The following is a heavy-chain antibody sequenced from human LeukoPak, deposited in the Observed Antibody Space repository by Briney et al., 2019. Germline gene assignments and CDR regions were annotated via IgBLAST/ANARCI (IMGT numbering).Heavy chain of an antibody. CDR2: ISGSGDST. Sequence: GGSLRLSCAASGFTFSTYAMSWVRQAPGKGLEWVSAISGSGDSTFYVDSVKGRFTISSDNSKNTLYLQMDSLRAEDTAIYYCAKDTITMIRGVIRAFEYWGQGTLVTVAS. D-gene: IGHD3-10*01. J-gene: IGHJ4*02. V-gene: IGHV3-23*01. CDR3: AKDTITMIRGVIRAFEY. CDR1: GFTFSTYA.